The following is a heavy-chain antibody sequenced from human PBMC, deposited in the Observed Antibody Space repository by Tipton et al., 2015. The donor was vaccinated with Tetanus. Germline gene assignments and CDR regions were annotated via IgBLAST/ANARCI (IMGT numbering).Heavy chain of an antibody. CDR1: GFTFSSYS. CDR2: ISSSSSYI. J-gene: IGHJ4*02. D-gene: IGHD4-17*01. Sequence: SLRLSCAASGFTFSSYSMNWVRQAPGKGLEWVSSISSSSSYIYYADSVKGRFTISRDNAKNSLYLQMNSLRAEDTAVYYCARDQGYGDCEFDYWGQGTLVTVSS. V-gene: IGHV3-21*01. CDR3: ARDQGYGDCEFDY.